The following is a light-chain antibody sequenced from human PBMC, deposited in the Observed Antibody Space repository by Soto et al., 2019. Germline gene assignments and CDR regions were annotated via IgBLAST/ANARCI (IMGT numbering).Light chain of an antibody. CDR3: QQRSIWPLT. V-gene: IGKV3-11*01. CDR2: CAS. Sequence: EILMTQSPGPLSVSPGERATLSCRASQSVNSDLAWYQQKPGQAPRLLIYCASTRATGIPARFSGSGSGTDSTLTISSLEPEDFAVYHCQQRSIWPLTFGGGTKVDTK. CDR1: QSVNSD. J-gene: IGKJ4*01.